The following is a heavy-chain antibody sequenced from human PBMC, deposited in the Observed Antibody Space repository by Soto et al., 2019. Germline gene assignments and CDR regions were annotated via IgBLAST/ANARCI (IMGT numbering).Heavy chain of an antibody. V-gene: IGHV1-18*04. Sequence: XSVKISCKASVFTFNIYGFTWVRQAPGQGLEWLGWISAYNGDTHYAQKFQGRITMTTDTSTSTVYMELRGLRSDDTALYYCARDPSNTSGWHTTFDYWDQGTLVTVSS. J-gene: IGHJ4*02. D-gene: IGHD6-19*01. CDR2: ISAYNGDT. CDR1: VFTFNIYG. CDR3: ARDPSNTSGWHTTFDY.